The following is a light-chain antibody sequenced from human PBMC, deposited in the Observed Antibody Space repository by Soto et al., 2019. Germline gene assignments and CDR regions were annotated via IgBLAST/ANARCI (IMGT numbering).Light chain of an antibody. J-gene: IGLJ2*01. V-gene: IGLV2-14*01. CDR2: DVS. CDR3: SSYTTRSVV. Sequence: QSVLTEPASVYGSTGRSMTISCTETSSDVGGYNSVSWYQQYPGKAPKLIIYDVSNRPSGVSSRFSGSKSGNTASLTISGLQADDEADYYCSSYTTRSVVFGGGTKVTXL. CDR1: SSDVGGYNS.